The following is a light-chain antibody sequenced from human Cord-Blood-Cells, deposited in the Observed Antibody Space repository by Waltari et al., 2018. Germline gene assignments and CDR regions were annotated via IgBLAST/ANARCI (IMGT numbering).Light chain of an antibody. Sequence: SYELTQPPPVSVSPGQTASFTRPGDNLGANNACWYQQNTGQSPVLVISQDSKRPSGIPELFSGSNSGNTATLTISGTQAMDEADYYCQAWDSSTVVFGGGTKLTVL. CDR2: QDS. CDR3: QAWDSSTVV. V-gene: IGLV3-1*01. CDR1: NLGANN. J-gene: IGLJ2*01.